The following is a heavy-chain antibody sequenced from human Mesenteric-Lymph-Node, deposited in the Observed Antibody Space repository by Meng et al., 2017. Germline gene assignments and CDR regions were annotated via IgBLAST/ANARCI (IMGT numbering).Heavy chain of an antibody. CDR1: GFTFSSYW. CDR3: ARARKSCGGDCYASVIAFDV. CDR2: IKQDGSEK. V-gene: IGHV3-7*03. J-gene: IGHJ3*01. D-gene: IGHD2-21*02. Sequence: GESLKISCAASGFTFSSYWMSWVRQAPGKGLEWVANIKQDGSEKYYVDSVKGRFTISRDNSRTTLFLHMNSLRDDDTAIYYCARARKSCGGDCYASVIAFDVWGQGTMVTVSS.